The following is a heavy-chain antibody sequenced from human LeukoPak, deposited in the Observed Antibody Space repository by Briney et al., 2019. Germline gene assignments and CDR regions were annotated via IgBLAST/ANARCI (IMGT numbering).Heavy chain of an antibody. D-gene: IGHD3-22*01. CDR1: GFTVSSNY. CDR3: ASVELTYYYDSSGYS. J-gene: IGHJ4*02. V-gene: IGHV3-53*01. Sequence: PGGSLRLSCAASGFTVSSNYMSWVRQAPGKGLEWVSVIYSGGSTYYADSVKGRFTISRDNSKNTLYLQMNSLRAEDTAVYYCASVELTYYYDSSGYSWGQGTLVTVSS. CDR2: IYSGGST.